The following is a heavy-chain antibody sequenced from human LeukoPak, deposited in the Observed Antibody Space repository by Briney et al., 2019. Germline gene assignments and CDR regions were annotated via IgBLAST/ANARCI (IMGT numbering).Heavy chain of an antibody. CDR2: INWNGGST. D-gene: IGHD3-22*01. J-gene: IGHJ4*02. CDR1: GFIFDDYG. V-gene: IGHV3-20*04. CDR3: ARSADYSESSGKDY. Sequence: PGGSLRLSCAASGFIFDDYGMAWVRQAPGKGLEWVSGINWNGGSTGYADSVKGRFTISRDNAKNSLYLQMNSLRVEDTALYYCARSADYSESSGKDYWGQGTLVTVSS.